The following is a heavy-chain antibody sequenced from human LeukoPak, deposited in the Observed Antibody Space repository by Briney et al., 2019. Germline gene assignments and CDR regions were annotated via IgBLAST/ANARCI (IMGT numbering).Heavy chain of an antibody. J-gene: IGHJ4*02. D-gene: IGHD6-19*01. CDR1: GGSISSGGYY. CDR3: ARMHTSGWYYFDY. V-gene: IGHV4-31*03. CDR2: IYYSGST. Sequence: SETLSLTCTVSGGSISSGGYYWSWIRQHPGKGLECIGYIYYSGSTYYNPSLKSRLTISVDTSKNQFSLKLSSVTAADTAPYYCARMHTSGWYYFDYWGQGTLVTVSS.